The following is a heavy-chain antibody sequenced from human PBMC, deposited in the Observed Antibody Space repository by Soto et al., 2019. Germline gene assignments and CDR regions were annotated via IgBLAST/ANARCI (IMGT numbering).Heavy chain of an antibody. CDR3: ARDIGRGVGPAALSHAMDV. Sequence: QVRLHQSGPGLVKASQTLSLTCTVSGGSISSGSHFWSWIRQHPAKGLEWIGHISYSGSTYYSPALKSRLTISRDTSENQVFLQLSSVTAADTAVYYCARDIGRGVGPAALSHAMDVWGQGTTVSVSS. V-gene: IGHV4-31*03. CDR2: ISYSGST. CDR1: GGSISSGSHF. D-gene: IGHD2-2*01. J-gene: IGHJ6*02.